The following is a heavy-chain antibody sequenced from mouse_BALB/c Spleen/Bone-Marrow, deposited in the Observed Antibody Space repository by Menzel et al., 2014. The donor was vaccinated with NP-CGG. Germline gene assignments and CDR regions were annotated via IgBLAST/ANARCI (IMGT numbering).Heavy chain of an antibody. CDR3: ASDSNDY. CDR2: INSNGGST. CDR1: GFTFSSYG. Sequence: EVMLVESGGGLVQPGGSLKLSCAASGFTFSSYGMSWVRQTPDKRLELVATINSNGGSTYYPDSVKGRFTISRDNAKNTLYLQMSSLKSEDTAMYYCASDSNDYWGQGTPLTVSS. J-gene: IGHJ2*01. V-gene: IGHV5-6-3*01.